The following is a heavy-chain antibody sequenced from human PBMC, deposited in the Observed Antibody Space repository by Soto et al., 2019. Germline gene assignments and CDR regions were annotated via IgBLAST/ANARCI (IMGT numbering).Heavy chain of an antibody. CDR1: GYTFTSYG. Sequence: GASVKVSCKASGYTFTSYGISWVRQAPGQGLEWMGWISAYNGNTNYAQKLQGRVTMTTDTSTSTAYMELRSLRSDDTAVYYCARDLRLNYDFWSGYLPSGMDVWGQGTTVTVSS. J-gene: IGHJ6*02. V-gene: IGHV1-18*01. CDR3: ARDLRLNYDFWSGYLPSGMDV. D-gene: IGHD3-3*01. CDR2: ISAYNGNT.